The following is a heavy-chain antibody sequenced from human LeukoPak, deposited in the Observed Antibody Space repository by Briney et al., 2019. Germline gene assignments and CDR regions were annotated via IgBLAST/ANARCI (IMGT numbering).Heavy chain of an antibody. Sequence: GGSLRLSCAASGFTFSSYSMNWVRQAPVKGLEWVSYISSSSSTIYYADSVKGRFTISRDNAKNSLYLQMNSLRAEDTAVYYCASQPGSSGWYEYFQHWGQGTLVTVSS. J-gene: IGHJ1*01. V-gene: IGHV3-48*01. D-gene: IGHD6-19*01. CDR1: GFTFSSYS. CDR2: ISSSSSTI. CDR3: ASQPGSSGWYEYFQH.